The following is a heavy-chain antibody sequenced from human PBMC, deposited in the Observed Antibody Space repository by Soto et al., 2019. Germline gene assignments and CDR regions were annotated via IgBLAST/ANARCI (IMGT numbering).Heavy chain of an antibody. CDR1: GASIASGGYY. Sequence: PSETLSLTCAVSGASIASGGYYWSCLRQPPGKGLEWLGYIYNSGTTYYNPSLKRRVSISTDTSKNHFSLRLSSVTAADAAVYYCGRGGDYQVDDWGQGTQVTVSS. V-gene: IGHV4-30-4*01. D-gene: IGHD4-17*01. CDR3: GRGGDYQVDD. CDR2: IYNSGTT. J-gene: IGHJ4*02.